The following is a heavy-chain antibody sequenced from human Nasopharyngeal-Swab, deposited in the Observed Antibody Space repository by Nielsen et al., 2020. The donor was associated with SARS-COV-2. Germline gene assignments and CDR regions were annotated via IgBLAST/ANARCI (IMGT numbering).Heavy chain of an antibody. Sequence: WIRQPREKALEWPALIYRDDDKRYSPSLKSRLNISKDTSKNQVVLSMTNMDPVDTATYYCAHCNWNYVGYYFDYWGQGALVTVSS. V-gene: IGHV2-5*02. D-gene: IGHD1-7*01. CDR3: AHCNWNYVGYYFDY. J-gene: IGHJ4*02. CDR2: IYRDDDK.